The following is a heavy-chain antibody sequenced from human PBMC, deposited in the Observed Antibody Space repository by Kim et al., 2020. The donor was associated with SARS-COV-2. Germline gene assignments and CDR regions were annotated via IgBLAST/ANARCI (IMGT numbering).Heavy chain of an antibody. V-gene: IGHV4-34*01. D-gene: IGHD3-10*01. Sequence: SETLSLTCAVYGGSFSGYYWSWIRQPPGKGLEWIGEINHSGSTNYNPSLKSRVTISVDTSKNQFSLKLGSVTAADTAVYYCASPYGSFLYGMDVWGQGTTVTVSS. CDR3: ASPYGSFLYGMDV. CDR1: GGSFSGYY. J-gene: IGHJ6*02. CDR2: INHSGST.